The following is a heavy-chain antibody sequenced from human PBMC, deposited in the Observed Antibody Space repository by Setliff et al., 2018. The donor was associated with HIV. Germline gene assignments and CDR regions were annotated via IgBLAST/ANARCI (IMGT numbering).Heavy chain of an antibody. D-gene: IGHD6-19*01. CDR3: ARALSYSGWRTQYFDC. CDR1: GFSVADYW. Sequence: LRLSCAASGFSVADYWMSWVRQAPGKGLQWVANIKQDGREKDYVDSVKGRFNISRDDTQNSLFLQMNSLRADDTAVYYCARALSYSGWRTQYFDCGGQGTLVTVSS. V-gene: IGHV3-7*03. J-gene: IGHJ4*02. CDR2: IKQDGREK.